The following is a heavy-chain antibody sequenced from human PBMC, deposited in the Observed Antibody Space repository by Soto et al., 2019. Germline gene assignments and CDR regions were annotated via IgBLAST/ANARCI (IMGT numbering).Heavy chain of an antibody. CDR2: ISGRGDST. V-gene: IGHV3-23*01. D-gene: IGHD5-18*01. Sequence: EVHLLESGGGLVQPGGSLRLSCAASGFTFGTYAMSWVRQAPGKGLEWVSSISGRGDSTYDADSVKGRFTISRDNSKNTLYLQMNSLRTEDTAVDYWAKDRSVDTRDWFDPWGQGTLVTVSS. CDR3: AKDRSVDTRDWFDP. CDR1: GFTFGTYA. J-gene: IGHJ5*02.